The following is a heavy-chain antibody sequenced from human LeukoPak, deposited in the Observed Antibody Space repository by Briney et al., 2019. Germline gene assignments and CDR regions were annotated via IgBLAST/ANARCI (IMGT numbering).Heavy chain of an antibody. V-gene: IGHV3-33*01. J-gene: IGHJ4*02. CDR3: ARERFLQQPPDY. CDR2: IWYDGSNK. CDR1: GFTFSSYG. Sequence: GGSLRLSCAASGFTFSSYGMHWVRQAPGKGLEWVAVIWYDGSNKYYADSVKGRFTISRDNSKNTLYLQMNSLRAEDTAVYYCARERFLQQPPDYWGQGTLVTVSS. D-gene: IGHD6-13*01.